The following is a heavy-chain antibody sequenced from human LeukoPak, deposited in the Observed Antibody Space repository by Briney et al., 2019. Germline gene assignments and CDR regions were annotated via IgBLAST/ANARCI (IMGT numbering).Heavy chain of an antibody. Sequence: GASVKVSCKASGHTFTSYYMHWVRQAPGQGLEWMGIINPSGGSTSYAQKFQGRVTMIRDTSTSTVYMELSGLRSEDTAVYYCASSLTYYYDSSGPSHFDYWGQGTLVTVSS. CDR3: ASSLTYYYDSSGPSHFDY. J-gene: IGHJ4*02. V-gene: IGHV1-46*01. CDR1: GHTFTSYY. D-gene: IGHD3-22*01. CDR2: INPSGGST.